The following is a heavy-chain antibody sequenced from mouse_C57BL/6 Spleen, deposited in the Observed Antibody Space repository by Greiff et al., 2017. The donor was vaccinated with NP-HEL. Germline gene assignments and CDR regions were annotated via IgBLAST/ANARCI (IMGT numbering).Heavy chain of an antibody. V-gene: IGHV1-85*01. Sequence: VQLQQSGPELVKPGASVKLSCKASGYTFTSYDINWVKQRPGQGLEWIGWIYPRDGSTKYNEKFKGKATLTVDTSSSTAYMELYSLKSEDSAVFFGGRRGHLPYYYAVDDRGKATTVTVSS. J-gene: IGHJ4*01. CDR1: GYTFTSYD. CDR2: IYPRDGST. CDR3: GRRGHLPYYYAVDD. D-gene: IGHD2-1*01.